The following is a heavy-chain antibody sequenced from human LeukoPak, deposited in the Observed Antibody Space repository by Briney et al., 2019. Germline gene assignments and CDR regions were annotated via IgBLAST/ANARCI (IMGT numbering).Heavy chain of an antibody. CDR2: ININSGNS. Sequence: ASVKVSCKASGCTFSNYAVNWVRQAPGQGLEWMGWININSGNSTYAQDFTGRFVFSLDTSVSTAYLQISSLKAEDTAVYYCARETKDGHFDYWGQGTLVTVSS. CDR1: GCTFSNYA. V-gene: IGHV7-4-1*02. J-gene: IGHJ4*02. D-gene: IGHD5-24*01. CDR3: ARETKDGHFDY.